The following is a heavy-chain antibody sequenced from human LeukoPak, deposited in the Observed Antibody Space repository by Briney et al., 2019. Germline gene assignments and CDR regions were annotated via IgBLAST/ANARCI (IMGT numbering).Heavy chain of an antibody. V-gene: IGHV3-21*01. CDR1: GFTFSSYS. J-gene: IGHJ6*02. D-gene: IGHD1-26*01. CDR2: ISSSSSYI. Sequence: GGSLRLSCAASGFTFSSYSMNRVRQAPGKGLEWVSSISSSSSYIAYADSVKGRFTISRDNAKNSLYLQMNSLRAEDTAVYYCARRLGGLDVWGQGTTVTVSS. CDR3: ARRLGGLDV.